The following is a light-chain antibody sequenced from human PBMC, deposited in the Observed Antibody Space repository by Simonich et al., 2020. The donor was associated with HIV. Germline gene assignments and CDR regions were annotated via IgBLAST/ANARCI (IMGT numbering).Light chain of an antibody. J-gene: IGKJ4*01. CDR3: QQYYSTPLT. CDR1: QSVLYSSNNKNK. V-gene: IGKV4-1*01. Sequence: DIVMTQSTDSLAVSLGDRATISCKSSQSVLYSSNNKNKLGWYQQKPGQPPKLLIYWASTLQSGFSDRVSGRGSGTDVTLTISSLQAEDGAVYYCQQYYSTPLTFGGGTKVEIK. CDR2: WAS.